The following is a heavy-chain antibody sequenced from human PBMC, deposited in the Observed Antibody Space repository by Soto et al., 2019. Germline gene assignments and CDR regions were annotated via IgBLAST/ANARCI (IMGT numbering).Heavy chain of an antibody. D-gene: IGHD2-15*01. CDR1: GFAFNHVW. V-gene: IGHV3-15*01. J-gene: IGHJ4*01. CDR2: IKRKSDHGTT. Sequence: EMQLVESGGGLVEPGGSLRPSCAAPGFAFNHVWMTWGRQAPGKGLEWVGRIKRKSDHGTTDYAAAVKGRFTISRDDSKNTLYLQIDSLKTEDTAVYYCATEGQMSGASDWADYFDHWGRGTLVTVSS. CDR3: ATEGQMSGASDWADYFDH.